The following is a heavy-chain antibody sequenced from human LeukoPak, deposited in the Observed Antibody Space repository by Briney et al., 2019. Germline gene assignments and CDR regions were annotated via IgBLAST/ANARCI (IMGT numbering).Heavy chain of an antibody. CDR1: GYSFTNYW. CDR2: IYPGDSET. V-gene: IGHV5-51*01. CDR3: ARRSYAVAGTSRYYGMDV. Sequence: GESLKISCQGSGYSFTNYWIGWVRQMPGKGLEWMGIIYPGDSETQYSPSFQGQVTISVDTSTSTAYVQWSSLKASDTAMYYCARRSYAVAGTSRYYGMDVWGQGTTVTVSS. D-gene: IGHD6-19*01. J-gene: IGHJ6*02.